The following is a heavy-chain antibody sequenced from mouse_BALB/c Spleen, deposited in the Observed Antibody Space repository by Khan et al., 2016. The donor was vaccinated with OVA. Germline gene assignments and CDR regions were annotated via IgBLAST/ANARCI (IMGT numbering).Heavy chain of an antibody. D-gene: IGHD1-2*01. CDR1: GYSITSGYG. CDR3: AGTARIKY. CDR2: ISYSGSP. V-gene: IGHV3-2*02. J-gene: IGHJ2*01. Sequence: EVQLVESGPGLVKPSQSLSLTCTVTGYSITSGYGRNWIRQFPGNKLEWMGYISYSGSPNYNPSFKRRIAINRDTTKNQFVLQLKSVTTEDTATDYWAGTARIKYWGQGTTLTVSS.